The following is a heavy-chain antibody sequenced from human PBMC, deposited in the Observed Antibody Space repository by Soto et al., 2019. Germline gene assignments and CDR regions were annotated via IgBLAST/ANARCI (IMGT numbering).Heavy chain of an antibody. Sequence: SLRLSCAASGFTFSSYSMNWVRQAPGKGLEWVSYISSSSSTIYYADSVKGRFTISRDNAKNSLYLQMNSLRDEDTAVYYCARAVGETRYDAFDIWGQGTMVTVSS. CDR3: ARAVGETRYDAFDI. V-gene: IGHV3-48*02. D-gene: IGHD1-26*01. CDR2: ISSSSSTI. J-gene: IGHJ3*02. CDR1: GFTFSSYS.